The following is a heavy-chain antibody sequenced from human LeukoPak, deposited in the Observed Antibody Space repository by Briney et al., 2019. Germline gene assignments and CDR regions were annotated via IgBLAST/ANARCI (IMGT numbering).Heavy chain of an antibody. D-gene: IGHD2-2*01. CDR2: LYYSGWST. J-gene: IGHJ4*02. Sequence: SETLSLTCTVSGGSISSSYYSWGWVRQPPGKGLEWIGSLYYSGWSTYYNPFLKSRVTISVDTSKNQFSLKLNSVTAADTAVYYCARLGCSSASCYPGNWGQGTLVTVSS. CDR3: ARLGCSSASCYPGN. V-gene: IGHV4-39*01. CDR1: GGSISSSYYS.